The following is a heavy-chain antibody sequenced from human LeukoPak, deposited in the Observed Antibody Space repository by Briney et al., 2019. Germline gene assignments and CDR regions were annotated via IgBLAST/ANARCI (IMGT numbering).Heavy chain of an antibody. CDR1: GFTLSSYA. CDR2: ISYDGSNK. D-gene: IGHD4-17*01. V-gene: IGHV3-30*04. J-gene: IGHJ4*02. CDR3: ARATVTRNFDY. Sequence: GGSLRLSCAASGFTLSSYAMHWVRQAPGKGLEWVAVISYDGSNKYYADSVKGRFTISRDNSKNTLYLQMNSLRAEDTAVYYCARATVTRNFDYWGQGTLVTVSS.